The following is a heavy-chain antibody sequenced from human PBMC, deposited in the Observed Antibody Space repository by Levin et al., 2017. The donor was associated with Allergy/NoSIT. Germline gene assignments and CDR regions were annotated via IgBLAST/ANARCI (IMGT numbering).Heavy chain of an antibody. CDR1: GFTFDDYG. CDR2: INWNGGST. J-gene: IGHJ6*03. Sequence: GGSLRLSCAASGFTFDDYGMSWVRQAPGKGLEWVSGINWNGGSTGYADSVKGRFTISRDNAKNSLYLQMNSLRAEDTALYYCARSLRPLWDTEYQQRYYYYYYMDVWGKGTTVTVSS. CDR3: ARSLRPLWDTEYQQRYYYYYYMDV. D-gene: IGHD2-2*01. V-gene: IGHV3-20*04.